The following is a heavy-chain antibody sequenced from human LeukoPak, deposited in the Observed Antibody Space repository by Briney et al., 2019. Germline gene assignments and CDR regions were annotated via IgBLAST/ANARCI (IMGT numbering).Heavy chain of an antibody. CDR3: AKDSLRTVPKASFDY. CDR2: IFPSGGEI. Sequence: PGGSLRLSCEASGFTFSTFAMIWVRQPPGKGLEWVSSIFPSGGEIHYADSVRGRFTISRDNFKNTLFLQMNSLRAEDRAVYYCAKDSLRTVPKASFDYWGQGTLVTVSS. D-gene: IGHD2-2*01. V-gene: IGHV3-23*01. J-gene: IGHJ4*02. CDR1: GFTFSTFA.